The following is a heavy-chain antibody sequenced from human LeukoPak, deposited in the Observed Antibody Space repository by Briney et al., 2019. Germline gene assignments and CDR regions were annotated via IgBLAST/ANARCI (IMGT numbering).Heavy chain of an antibody. Sequence: GGSLTFSCAASGFTFSSYAMSWVRQAPGKGPEWVSGISPSGGGAYYADSVKGRFTISRDTSKNTLYLQMDSLRAEDTAIYYCAKDRPLRYFGGAIDYWGQGTLVTVSS. J-gene: IGHJ4*02. D-gene: IGHD3-9*01. V-gene: IGHV3-23*01. CDR1: GFTFSSYA. CDR2: ISPSGGGA. CDR3: AKDRPLRYFGGAIDY.